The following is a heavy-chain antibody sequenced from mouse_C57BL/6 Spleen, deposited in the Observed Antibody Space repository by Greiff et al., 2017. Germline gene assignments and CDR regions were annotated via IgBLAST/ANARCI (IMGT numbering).Heavy chain of an antibody. Sequence: QVQLQQSGAELARPGASVKLSCKASGYTFTSYGISWVKQRTGQGLEWIGESYPRSGNTYYNEKFKGKATLTADKSSSTAYMELRSLTSEDSAVYFCAREGITTVVAPYLYFDVWGTGTTVTVSS. J-gene: IGHJ1*03. D-gene: IGHD1-1*01. CDR3: AREGITTVVAPYLYFDV. CDR2: SYPRSGNT. V-gene: IGHV1-81*01. CDR1: GYTFTSYG.